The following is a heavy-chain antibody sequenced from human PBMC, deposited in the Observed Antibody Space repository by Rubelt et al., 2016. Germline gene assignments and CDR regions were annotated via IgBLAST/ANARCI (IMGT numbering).Heavy chain of an antibody. CDR2: IWYDGTNE. V-gene: IGHV3-33*01. J-gene: IGHJ6*02. Sequence: ESGGGVVQPGRSLRLSCAASGFTFRSYGMHWVRQAPGKGLEWVALIWYDGTNENYADSVKGRFTISKDNSKNTLYLQMNSLRAEDTAVYYCARISRINNYYGMDVWGHGTTVTVPS. CDR3: ARISRINNYYGMDV. CDR1: GFTFRSYG.